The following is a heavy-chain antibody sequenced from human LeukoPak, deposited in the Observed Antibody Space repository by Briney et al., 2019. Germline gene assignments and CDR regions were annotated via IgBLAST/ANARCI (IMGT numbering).Heavy chain of an antibody. J-gene: IGHJ5*02. CDR3: ARRTGSSSYGNWFDP. V-gene: IGHV5-51*01. CDR2: IYPGDSDT. D-gene: IGHD6-13*01. Sequence: GESLKISCKGSGYSFTSYWIGWVRQMPGKGLEWMGIIYPGDSDTRYSPSFQGQVTISADKSISTAYLQWSSLKASDTAMYYCARRTGSSSYGNWFDPWGQGTLVTVSS. CDR1: GYSFTSYW.